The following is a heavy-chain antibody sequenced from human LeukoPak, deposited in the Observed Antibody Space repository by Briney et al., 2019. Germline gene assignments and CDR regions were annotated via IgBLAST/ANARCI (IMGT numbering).Heavy chain of an antibody. Sequence: GESLRISCKGSGYSFTSYWISWVRQMPGKGLEWMGRFDPSDSYTNYSPSFRGHVTISADKSISTAYLQWSSLKASDTAMYYCARHGKGYCSSTSCYGRAGDYGDYDYWGQGTLVTVSS. J-gene: IGHJ4*02. CDR2: FDPSDSYT. CDR3: ARHGKGYCSSTSCYGRAGDYGDYDY. D-gene: IGHD2-2*01. CDR1: GYSFTSYW. V-gene: IGHV5-10-1*01.